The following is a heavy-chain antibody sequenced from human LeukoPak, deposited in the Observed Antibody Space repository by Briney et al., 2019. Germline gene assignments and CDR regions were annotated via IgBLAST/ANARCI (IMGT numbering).Heavy chain of an antibody. J-gene: IGHJ4*02. CDR1: GYSISSGYY. V-gene: IGHV4-38-2*01. CDR2: IYHSGST. CDR3: ARLITRFDY. Sequence: SETLSLTCAVSGYSISSGYYWGWIRQPPGKGLEWIGSIYHSGSTYYNPSLKSRVTISVDTSKNQFSLKLSSVTAADTAVYYCARLITRFDYWGQGTLVTVSS.